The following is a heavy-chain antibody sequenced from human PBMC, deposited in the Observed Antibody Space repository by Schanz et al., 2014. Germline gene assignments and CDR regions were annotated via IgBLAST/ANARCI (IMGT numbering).Heavy chain of an antibody. CDR2: IWFDGNNK. D-gene: IGHD4-17*01. CDR1: GFTFSAYG. V-gene: IGHV3-33*06. J-gene: IGHJ3*02. CDR3: AKDPHRDYGGKPQTFDI. Sequence: QVQLVESRGGVVQPGRSLRLSCAASGFTFSAYGMHWVRQAPGKGLEWVAVIWFDGNNKFYADSVKGRFTISRDNSKNQLYPQMSSLRAEDTALYYCAKDPHRDYGGKPQTFDIWGQGTMVTVSS.